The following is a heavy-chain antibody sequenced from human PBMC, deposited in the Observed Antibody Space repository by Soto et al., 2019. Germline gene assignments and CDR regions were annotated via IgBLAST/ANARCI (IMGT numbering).Heavy chain of an antibody. J-gene: IGHJ6*02. D-gene: IGHD3-10*01. Sequence: CXSVKVSCQASGYTFSTYDINWVREAPVQGLEWMGWMNPNSGDTGYAQKFLGRVTMTRDSSIRTVYMELSSLSSEDTAVYYCARVNYYGSGSYEDFFYYYGLDVWGQGTTVTVSS. CDR3: ARVNYYGSGSYEDFFYYYGLDV. CDR2: MNPNSGDT. CDR1: GYTFSTYD. V-gene: IGHV1-8*01.